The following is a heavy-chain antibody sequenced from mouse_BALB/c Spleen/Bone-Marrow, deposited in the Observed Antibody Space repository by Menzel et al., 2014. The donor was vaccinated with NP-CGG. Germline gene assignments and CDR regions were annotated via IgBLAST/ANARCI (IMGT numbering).Heavy chain of an antibody. CDR2: IDPANGNT. D-gene: IGHD1-1*01. CDR3: ARYDYGWYFYV. CDR1: GFNIKDTY. Sequence: EVQLQQSGAELVKPGASVKLSCTASGFNIKDTYMHWVKQRPEQGLEWIGRIDPANGNTRYDPKFQGKATITADTSSNTAYLQLSSLTSEDTAVYYCARYDYGWYFYVWGAGTTVTVSS. V-gene: IGHV14-3*02. J-gene: IGHJ1*01.